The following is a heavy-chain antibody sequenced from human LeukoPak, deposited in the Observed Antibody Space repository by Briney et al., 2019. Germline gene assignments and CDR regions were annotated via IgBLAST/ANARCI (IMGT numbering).Heavy chain of an antibody. V-gene: IGHV3-43D*03. CDR2: ISWDGGRI. CDR3: AKDGNYIAAPQYYFDY. D-gene: IGHD6-6*01. Sequence: GGSLRLSCAASGFTFDDYAMHWVRQAPGKGLEWVSLISWDGGRIYYADSVKGRFTISRDNSKNTLYLQMNSLRAEDTAVYYCAKDGNYIAAPQYYFDYWGQGTLVTVSS. CDR1: GFTFDDYA. J-gene: IGHJ4*02.